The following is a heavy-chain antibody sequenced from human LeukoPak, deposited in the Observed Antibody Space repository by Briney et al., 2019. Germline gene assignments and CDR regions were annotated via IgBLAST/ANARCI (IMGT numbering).Heavy chain of an antibody. V-gene: IGHV1-18*01. D-gene: IGHD3-9*01. CDR1: GYTFTSYG. CDR2: ISAYNGNT. Sequence: ASVKVSCKASGYTFTSYGISWVRQAPGQGLEGMGWISAYNGNTNYAQKLQGRVTMTTDTSTSTAYMELRSLRSDDTAVYYCARGSYDILTGYYPYGMDVWGQGTTVTVSS. J-gene: IGHJ6*02. CDR3: ARGSYDILTGYYPYGMDV.